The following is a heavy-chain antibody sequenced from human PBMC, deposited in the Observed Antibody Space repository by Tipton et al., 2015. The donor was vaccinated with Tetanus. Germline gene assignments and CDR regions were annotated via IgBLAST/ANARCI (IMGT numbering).Heavy chain of an antibody. CDR1: GGSISSGGYY. V-gene: IGHV4-31*03. CDR2: IYYSGST. CDR3: ARDQARGARGWNYFDY. D-gene: IGHD1-26*01. J-gene: IGHJ4*02. Sequence: LVKPTQTLSLTCTVSGGSISSGGYYWSWIRQHPGKGLEWIGDIYYSGSTYYNPSLKSRVTISADTSKNQFSLKWNSVTAADTAVYYCARDQARGARGWNYFDYGGQGTLVTVSS.